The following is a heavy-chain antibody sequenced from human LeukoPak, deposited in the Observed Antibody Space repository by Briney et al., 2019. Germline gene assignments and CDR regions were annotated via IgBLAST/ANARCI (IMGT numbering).Heavy chain of an antibody. J-gene: IGHJ4*02. D-gene: IGHD6-19*01. V-gene: IGHV3-7*05. CDR2: INQDGSEK. Sequence: GGSLRLSCAASGFTFSSYWMSWVRQAPGKGLEWVANINQDGSEKYYVDSMKGRFTISRDKAKNSLYLQMNSLRSEDTAGYYCARESFTVAGTFDHWGQGTVVTV. CDR3: ARESFTVAGTFDH. CDR1: GFTFSSYW.